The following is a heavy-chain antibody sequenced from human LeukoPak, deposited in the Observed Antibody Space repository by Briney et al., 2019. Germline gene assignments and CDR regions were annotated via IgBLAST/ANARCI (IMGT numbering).Heavy chain of an antibody. V-gene: IGHV3-9*01. CDR2: ISWDSGSV. J-gene: IGHJ4*02. D-gene: IGHD1-1*01. Sequence: PGGSLRLSCAASGFTFDNYAMHWVRQAPGKGLEWVSGISWDSGSVEYADSVKGRFIISGGNAKSSLFLQMSSLRAEDTALYYCVKEPTERYYIDYWGQGTLVTVSS. CDR1: GFTFDNYA. CDR3: VKEPTERYYIDY.